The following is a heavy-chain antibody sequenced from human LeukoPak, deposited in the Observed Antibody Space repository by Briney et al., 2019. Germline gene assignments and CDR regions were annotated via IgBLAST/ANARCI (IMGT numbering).Heavy chain of an antibody. V-gene: IGHV1-2*02. J-gene: IGHJ3*02. CDR3: ARGGGITGTTTSPSDAFDI. CDR1: GYTFTGYY. CDR2: INPNSGGT. D-gene: IGHD1-7*01. Sequence: ASVKASCKASGYTFTGYYMHWVRQAPGQGLEWMGWINPNSGGTNYAQKFQGRVTMTRDTSISTAYMELSRLRSDDTAVYYCARGGGITGTTTSPSDAFDIWGQGTMVTVSS.